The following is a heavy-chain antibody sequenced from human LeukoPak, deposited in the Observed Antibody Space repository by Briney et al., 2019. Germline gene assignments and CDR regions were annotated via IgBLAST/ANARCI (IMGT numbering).Heavy chain of an antibody. J-gene: IGHJ1*01. V-gene: IGHV3-30-3*01. CDR3: ARDYYYDSSGCPRH. Sequence: GRSLRLSCAASGFTFSSYAMHWVRQAPGKGLEWVAVISYGGSNKYYADSVKGRFTISRDNSKNTLYLQMNSLRAEDTAVYYCARDYYYDSSGCPRHWGQGTLVTVSS. D-gene: IGHD3-22*01. CDR1: GFTFSSYA. CDR2: ISYGGSNK.